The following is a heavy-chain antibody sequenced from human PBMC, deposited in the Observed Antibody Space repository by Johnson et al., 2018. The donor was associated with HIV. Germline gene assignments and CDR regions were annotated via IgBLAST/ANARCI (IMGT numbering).Heavy chain of an antibody. CDR2: IKQDGSEK. CDR1: GFTFSSYW. V-gene: IGHV3-7*05. J-gene: IGHJ3*02. D-gene: IGHD2-8*02. CDR3: ARVGRPACTGCVCSRANAFDI. Sequence: VKLVESGGGLVQPGGSLRLSCAASGFTFSSYWMSWVRQAPGKGLEWVANIKQDGSEKYYVDSVKGRFTISRDNAKNSLYLQMNSLRAEDTAVYYCARVGRPACTGCVCSRANAFDIWGQGTMVTVSS.